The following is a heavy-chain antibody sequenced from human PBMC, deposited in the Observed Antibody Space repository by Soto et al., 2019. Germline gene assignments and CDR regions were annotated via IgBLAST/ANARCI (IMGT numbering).Heavy chain of an antibody. CDR1: GYSFTDYH. CDR3: ERGHSTDCSNGVCSFFYNHEMDV. V-gene: IGHV1-2*04. J-gene: IGHJ6*02. CDR2: INPKSGGT. D-gene: IGHD2-8*01. Sequence: GASVKVSCKASGYSFTDYHIHWVRQAPGQGLEWLGRINPKSGGTSTAQKFQGWVTMTRDRSISTVYMELTRMRSDDTAVYFCERGHSTDCSNGVCSFFYNHEMDVWG.